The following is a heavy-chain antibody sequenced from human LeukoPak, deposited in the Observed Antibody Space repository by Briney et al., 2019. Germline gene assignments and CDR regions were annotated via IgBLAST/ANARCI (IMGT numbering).Heavy chain of an antibody. V-gene: IGHV4-59*12. CDR3: ARDYRAFDI. CDR2: IYYSGST. J-gene: IGHJ3*02. CDR1: GGSISSYY. Sequence: SETLSLTCTVSGGSISSYYWSWIRQPPGKGLEWIGYIYYSGSTNYNPSLKSRVTMSVDTSKNQFSLKLSSVTAADTAVYYCARDYRAFDIWGQGTMVTVSS.